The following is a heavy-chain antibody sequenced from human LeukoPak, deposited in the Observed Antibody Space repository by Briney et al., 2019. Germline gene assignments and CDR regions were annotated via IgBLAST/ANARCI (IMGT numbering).Heavy chain of an antibody. CDR2: IAAYNGNT. V-gene: IGHV1-18*01. CDR3: ARVSAFSGGSCSYLYCYNYYMDV. CDR1: GYNFTGHG. Sequence: ASVKVSXKASGYNFTGHGISWVRQAPGQGLEWMGWIAAYNGNTNYAQNFQGRVTMTTDTSTNTAYMELRSLRSDDTAVYYCARVSAFSGGSCSYLYCYNYYMDVWGKGTTVTVFS. D-gene: IGHD2-15*01. J-gene: IGHJ6*03.